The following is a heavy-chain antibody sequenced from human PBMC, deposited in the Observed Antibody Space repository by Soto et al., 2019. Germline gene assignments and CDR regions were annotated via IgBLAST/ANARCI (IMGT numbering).Heavy chain of an antibody. J-gene: IGHJ4*02. CDR1: GDSISNSRFY. D-gene: IGHD5-18*01. V-gene: IGHV4-39*01. CDR2: IYHTGNA. CDR3: ARVGDRAMAVSD. Sequence: SETLSLTCSVSGDSISNSRFYWAWIRQPPGEGLEWIGSIYHTGNAYYNPSLKSRVTISVDTSKNQFSLKLSSVTAADTAVYYCARVGDRAMAVSDWGQGSLVTVSS.